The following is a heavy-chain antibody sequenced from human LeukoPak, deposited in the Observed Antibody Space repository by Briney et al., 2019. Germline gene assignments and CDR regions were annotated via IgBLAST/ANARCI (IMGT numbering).Heavy chain of an antibody. CDR1: GASISSSSYY. CDR2: GSYGGST. J-gene: IGHJ4*02. V-gene: IGHV4-39*01. D-gene: IGHD3-10*01. Sequence: SETLSLTCTVSGASISSSSYYWGWIRRPPGTGLEWIGSGSYGGSTYHNPSLSSRVTIPVDTSKSQFSLKLTSVTAADTAVYYCVRHGPFGSGTIGYFDYWGQGTLVTVSS. CDR3: VRHGPFGSGTIGYFDY.